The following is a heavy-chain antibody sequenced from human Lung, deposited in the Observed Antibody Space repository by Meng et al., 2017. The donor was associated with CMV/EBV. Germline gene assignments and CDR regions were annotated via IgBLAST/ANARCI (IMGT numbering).Heavy chain of an antibody. CDR2: MNPNSGNT. V-gene: IGHV1-8*01. CDR1: GYTFTTYD. CDR3: ARTRIEVEPDGRKIKYYNYGKDV. Sequence: ASVKVSCKASGYTFTTYDINWVRQATGQGLEWMGWMNPNSGNTGYAQKFQGRVTLTRVTSISTAYMELSSLTSDDTAVYYCARTRIEVEPDGRKIKYYNYGKDVWGQGXTVTVSS. J-gene: IGHJ6*02. D-gene: IGHD2-2*01.